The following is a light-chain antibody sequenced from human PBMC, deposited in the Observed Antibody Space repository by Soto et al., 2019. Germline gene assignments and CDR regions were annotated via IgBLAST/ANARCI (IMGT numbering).Light chain of an antibody. CDR1: SIDVGDNNY. J-gene: IGLJ3*02. Sequence: QSALAQPASVSGSPGQSITISCSGSSIDVGDNNYVSWYQHHPGKAPKLIIYEVSNRPSGVPDRFSGSKSGTSASLTITGLQAEDEADYYCQSYDSSLSGSVFGGGTKLTVL. CDR3: QSYDSSLSGSV. V-gene: IGLV2-14*01. CDR2: EVS.